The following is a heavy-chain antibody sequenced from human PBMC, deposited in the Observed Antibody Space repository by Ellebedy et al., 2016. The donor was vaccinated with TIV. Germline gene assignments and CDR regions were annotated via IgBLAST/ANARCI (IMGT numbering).Heavy chain of an antibody. D-gene: IGHD5-24*01. J-gene: IGHJ4*02. CDR3: ARGEGWIDN. V-gene: IGHV3-7*04. Sequence: GESLKISXAASGFTFNNYAMNWVRQAPGKGLEWVANIKEDGSEKYYVDSVKGRFTIPRDNAKNSLYLQMNSLRAEDTAVYFCARGEGWIDNWGQGTLVTVSS. CDR1: GFTFNNYA. CDR2: IKEDGSEK.